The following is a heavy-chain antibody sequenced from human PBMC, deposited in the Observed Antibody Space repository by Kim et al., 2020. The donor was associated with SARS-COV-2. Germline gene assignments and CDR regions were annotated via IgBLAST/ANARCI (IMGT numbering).Heavy chain of an antibody. D-gene: IGHD2-15*01. Sequence: GGSLRLSCAASGFTFSSYGMHWVRQAPGKGLEWVAVISYDGSNKYYADSVNGRFTISRDNSKNTLYLQMNSLRAEDTAVYYCAKDSRKGVVVAATNTRHYYYYGMDVWGQGTTVTVSS. CDR1: GFTFSSYG. CDR2: ISYDGSNK. V-gene: IGHV3-30*18. J-gene: IGHJ6*02. CDR3: AKDSRKGVVVAATNTRHYYYYGMDV.